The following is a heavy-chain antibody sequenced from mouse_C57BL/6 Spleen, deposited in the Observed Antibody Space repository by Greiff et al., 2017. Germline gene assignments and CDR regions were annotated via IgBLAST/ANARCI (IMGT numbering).Heavy chain of an antibody. D-gene: IGHD1-1*01. CDR1: GYAFRSYW. V-gene: IGHV1-80*01. CDR3: AREGTTVVADYFDY. J-gene: IGHJ2*01. Sequence: VQLQQSGAELVKPGASVKISCKASGYAFRSYWMNWVKQRPGKGLEWIGQIYPGDGDTNYNGKFKGKATLTADKSSSTAYMQLSSLTSEDSAVYFCAREGTTVVADYFDYWGQGTTLTVSS. CDR2: IYPGDGDT.